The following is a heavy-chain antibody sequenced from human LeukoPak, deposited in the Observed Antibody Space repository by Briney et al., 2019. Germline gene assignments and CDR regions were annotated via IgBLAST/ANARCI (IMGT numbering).Heavy chain of an antibody. V-gene: IGHV3-33*06. CDR2: IWYDGSNK. J-gene: IGHJ4*02. D-gene: IGHD6-13*01. CDR3: AKSLAAARDY. Sequence: GGSLRLPCAASGFTFSSYGMHWVRQAPGKGLEWVAVIWYDGSNKYYADSVKGRFTISRDNSKNTLYLQMNSLRAEDTAVYYCAKSLAAARDYWGQGTLVTVSS. CDR1: GFTFSSYG.